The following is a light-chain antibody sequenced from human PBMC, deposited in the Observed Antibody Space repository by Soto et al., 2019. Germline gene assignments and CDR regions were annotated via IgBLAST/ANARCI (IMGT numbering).Light chain of an antibody. V-gene: IGKV3D-20*02. Sequence: EFVLTQSQGTLSLSPGERATLSCRASPSVSATYLAWYQPKPGQAPRLLIYAASSRATGVPERFSGSGSGTDFTLTISRLEPEDFAVYYCQQRSNWPGTFGQGTKLEIK. CDR1: PSVSATY. J-gene: IGKJ2*01. CDR2: AAS. CDR3: QQRSNWPGT.